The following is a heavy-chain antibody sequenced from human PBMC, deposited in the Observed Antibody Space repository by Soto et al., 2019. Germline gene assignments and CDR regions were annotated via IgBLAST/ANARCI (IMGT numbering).Heavy chain of an antibody. CDR2: IYHSGST. Sequence: NPSETLSLTCAVSGGSISSGGYSWSWIRQPPGKGLEWIGYIYHSGSTYYNPSLKSRVTISVDRSKNQFSLKLSSVTAADTAVYYCARAHSYGYSRYFDYWGQGTLVTVSS. CDR1: GGSISSGGYS. D-gene: IGHD5-18*01. CDR3: ARAHSYGYSRYFDY. V-gene: IGHV4-30-2*01. J-gene: IGHJ4*02.